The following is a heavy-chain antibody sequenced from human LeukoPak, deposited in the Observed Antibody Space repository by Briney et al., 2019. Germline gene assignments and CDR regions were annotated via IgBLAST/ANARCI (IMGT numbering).Heavy chain of an antibody. CDR1: GFALTTYN. V-gene: IGHV1-18*01. CDR3: ARNTYGYKFSMDV. CDR2: VTAFNENT. J-gene: IGHJ6*04. Sequence: ASVKVSCKASGFALTTYNIVWLRQAPGQGLEWVGWVTAFNENTHYSRKVQGRVTMTRDTSTSTAYMELRSLRSDDTAVYYCARNTYGYKFSMDVWGKGTTVTVAS. D-gene: IGHD5-24*01.